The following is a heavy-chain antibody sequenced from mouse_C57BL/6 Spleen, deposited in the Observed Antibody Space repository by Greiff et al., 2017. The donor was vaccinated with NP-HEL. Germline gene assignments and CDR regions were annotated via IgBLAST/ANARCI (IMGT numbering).Heavy chain of an antibody. V-gene: IGHV1-9*01. D-gene: IGHD2-1*01. CDR3: ARVYYDYYAMDY. Sequence: KPGHGLEWIGEILPGSGSTNYNEKFKGKATFTADTSSNTAYMQLSSLTTEDSAIYYCARVYYDYYAMDYWGQGTSVTVSS. J-gene: IGHJ4*01. CDR2: ILPGSGST.